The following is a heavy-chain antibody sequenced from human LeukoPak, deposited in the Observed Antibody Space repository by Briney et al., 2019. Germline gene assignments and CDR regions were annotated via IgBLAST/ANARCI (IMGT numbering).Heavy chain of an antibody. V-gene: IGHV3-48*04. CDR3: ARDRGKATISYYYYYMDV. Sequence: PGGSLRLSCAASGFTFSSYSMNWVRQAPGKGLEWVSYISSSSSTIYYADSVKGRFTISRDNAKNSLYLQMNSLRAEDTAVYYCARDRGKATISYYYYYMDVWGKGTTVTVPS. D-gene: IGHD5-12*01. CDR2: ISSSSSTI. CDR1: GFTFSSYS. J-gene: IGHJ6*03.